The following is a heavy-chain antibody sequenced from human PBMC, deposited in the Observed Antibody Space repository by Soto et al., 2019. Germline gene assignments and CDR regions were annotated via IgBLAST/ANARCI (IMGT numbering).Heavy chain of an antibody. J-gene: IGHJ4*02. CDR2: MNPNTGNS. CDR3: ARRAETNGWNGFGADKYYFDF. CDR1: GSTFTSYV. Sequence: SVKFSCKPFGSTFTSYVIYWVQQATVQGLECMGWMNPNTGNSGYAQKFQGRVTMTSDTSISTAHMELSSLRSDDTAVYYCARRAETNGWNGFGADKYYFDFWGQGTLVTVS. V-gene: IGHV1-8*01. D-gene: IGHD1-1*01.